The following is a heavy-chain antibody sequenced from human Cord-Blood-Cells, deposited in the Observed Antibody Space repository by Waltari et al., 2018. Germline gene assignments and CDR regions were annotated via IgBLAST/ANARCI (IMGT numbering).Heavy chain of an antibody. J-gene: IGHJ4*02. CDR2: IWYDGSNK. CDR3: ARDRSILEWLFDY. V-gene: IGHV3-33*01. D-gene: IGHD3-3*01. Sequence: QPGRSLRLSCAASGFTFSSYGMHWVRQAPGKGLEWVAVIWYDGSNKYYADSVKGRFTISRDNSKNTLYLQMNSLRAEDTAVYYCARDRSILEWLFDYWGQGTLVTVSS. CDR1: GFTFSSYG.